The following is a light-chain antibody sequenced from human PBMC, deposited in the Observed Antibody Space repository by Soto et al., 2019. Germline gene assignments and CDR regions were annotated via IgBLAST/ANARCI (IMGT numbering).Light chain of an antibody. CDR3: QQANSFPWT. Sequence: DIQMTQSPSAVYASVGDRVTITCRASQDISGWLAWFQQKPGKAPNLLIYAASILQSGVPSRFRGSGSGTDFTLTITYLQPEDFATYYCQQANSFPWTFGQGTKVEL. J-gene: IGKJ1*01. V-gene: IGKV1D-12*01. CDR1: QDISGW. CDR2: AAS.